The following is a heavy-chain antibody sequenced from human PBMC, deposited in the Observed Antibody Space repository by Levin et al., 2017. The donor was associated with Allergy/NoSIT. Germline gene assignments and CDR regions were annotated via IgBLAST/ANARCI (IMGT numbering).Heavy chain of an antibody. D-gene: IGHD1-14*01. CDR3: ARGPESFTDYAFDV. V-gene: IGHV3-53*01. CDR1: GFTVSRTY. CDR2: IYSGDTT. J-gene: IGHJ3*01. Sequence: LSLTCAASGFTVSRTYMSWVRQAPGKGLEWVSVIYSGDTTYYADSVKGRFTISRDSSKNTLYLQMNSLRAEDTAVYYCARGPESFTDYAFDVWGQGTMVTVSS.